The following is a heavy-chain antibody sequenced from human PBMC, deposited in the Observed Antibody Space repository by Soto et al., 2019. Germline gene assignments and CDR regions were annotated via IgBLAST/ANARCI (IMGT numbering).Heavy chain of an antibody. V-gene: IGHV4-30-2*01. CDR2: IYHSGST. J-gene: IGHJ5*02. CDR1: GGSISSGGYS. CDR3: ARAYSCIPPLGFDP. Sequence: QLQLQESGSGLVKPSQTLSLTCAVSGGSISSGGYSWSWIRQPPGKGLEWIGYIYHSGSTYYNPSLKSRVTISVDRSKNQFSLKLSTVTAADTAVYYCARAYSCIPPLGFDPWGQGTLVTVSS. D-gene: IGHD6-13*01.